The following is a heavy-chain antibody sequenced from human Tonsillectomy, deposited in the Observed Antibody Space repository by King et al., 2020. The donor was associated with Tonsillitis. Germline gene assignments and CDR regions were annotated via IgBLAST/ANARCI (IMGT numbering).Heavy chain of an antibody. CDR1: GFTFSNYW. CDR3: AAGAFGPTARPFFRYETDAFDV. J-gene: IGHJ3*01. CDR2: IKQDGSEK. D-gene: IGHD1-26*01. V-gene: IGHV3-7*01. Sequence: VQLVESGGGLVQPGGSLRLSCAASGFTFSNYWMSWVRQAPGKGLEWVANIKQDGSEKYYVDSVKGRFTISRDNAKNSLYLQMNSLRAGGTAVYYCAAGAFGPTARPFFRYETDAFDVWGQGTMVTVSS.